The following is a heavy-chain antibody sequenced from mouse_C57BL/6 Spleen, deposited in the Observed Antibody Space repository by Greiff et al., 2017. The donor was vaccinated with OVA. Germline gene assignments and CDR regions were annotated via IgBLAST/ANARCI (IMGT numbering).Heavy chain of an antibody. CDR1: GYTFTSYW. CDR3: ARGDYSNYGGSFAY. CDR2: INPSNGGT. Sequence: VKLMESGTELVKPGASVKLSCKASGYTFTSYWMHWVKQRPGQGLEWIGNINPSNGGTNYSEKFKSKATLTVDKSSSTAYMQLSSLTSEDSAVYYCARGDYSNYGGSFAYWGQGTLVTVSA. D-gene: IGHD2-5*01. V-gene: IGHV1-53*01. J-gene: IGHJ3*01.